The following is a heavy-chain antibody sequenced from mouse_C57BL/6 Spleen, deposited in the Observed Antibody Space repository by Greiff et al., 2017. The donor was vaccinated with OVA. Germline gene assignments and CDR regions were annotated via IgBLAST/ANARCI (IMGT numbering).Heavy chain of an antibody. J-gene: IGHJ4*01. Sequence: VKLQESGAELVRPGTSVKVSCKASGYAFTNYLIEWVKQRPGQGLEWIGVINPGSGGTNYNEKFKGKATLTADKSSSTAYMQLSSLTSEDSAVYFCARWGGNYVGYYAMDYWGQGTSVTVSS. CDR2: INPGSGGT. CDR1: GYAFTNYL. V-gene: IGHV1-54*01. D-gene: IGHD2-1*01. CDR3: ARWGGNYVGYYAMDY.